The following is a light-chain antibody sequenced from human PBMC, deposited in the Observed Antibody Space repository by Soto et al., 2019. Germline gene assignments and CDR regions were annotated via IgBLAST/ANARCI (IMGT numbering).Light chain of an antibody. CDR1: QSASGDY. V-gene: IGKV3-20*01. Sequence: EIVLAQSPGTQSLSPGETATLSCRASQSASGDYLAWYQQKPGQAPRLLIHSSSSRATGIPDRFSGSGSGTDFTLTISRLEPEDFVVYYCQQYGSSPGLACGGGTKVEIK. CDR2: SSS. CDR3: QQYGSSPGLA. J-gene: IGKJ4*01.